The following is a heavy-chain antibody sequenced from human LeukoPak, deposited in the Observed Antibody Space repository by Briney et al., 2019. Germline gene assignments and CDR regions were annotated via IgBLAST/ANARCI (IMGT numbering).Heavy chain of an antibody. CDR3: AKGIRDYDY. Sequence: GGSLRLSCAASGFTFDDYGMSWVRQAPGKGLEWVSGINWNGGSTGYADSVKGRFTISRDNSKNTLYLQMNSLRAEDTAVYYCAKGIRDYDYWGQGTLVTVSS. J-gene: IGHJ4*02. V-gene: IGHV3-20*04. D-gene: IGHD5-18*01. CDR1: GFTFDDYG. CDR2: INWNGGST.